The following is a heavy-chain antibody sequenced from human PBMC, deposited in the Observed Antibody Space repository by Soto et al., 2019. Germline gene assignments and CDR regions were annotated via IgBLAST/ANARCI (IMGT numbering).Heavy chain of an antibody. CDR1: GGTFSPYT. CDR3: ARDWESTVSTWSFGAF. D-gene: IGHD3-10*01. V-gene: IGHV1-69*02. Sequence: QVQLVQSGAEVKKPGSSVKVACKASGGTFSPYTINWVRQAPGQGLEWMGRIITFLGVTNYAQQFQANVTITAEKSTTTAYMELSGLRFEDTAVYYCARDWESTVSTWSFGAFWGRGTLVTVAS. CDR2: IITFLGVT. J-gene: IGHJ4*02.